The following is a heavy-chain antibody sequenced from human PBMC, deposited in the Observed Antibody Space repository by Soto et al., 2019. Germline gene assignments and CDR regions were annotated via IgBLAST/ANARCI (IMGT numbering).Heavy chain of an antibody. CDR3: AKDLVKTRRGPAA. Sequence: HVQLVESGGGVVQPGRSLRLPCAASGFNFSSYGMHWVRQAPGKGLEWVAAISYDGSHKASAASVKGRFAISRDNSKNTLFLQMNSLRVEVSAVYYWAKDLVKTRRGPAAWGRGTLATVSS. J-gene: IGHJ5*02. D-gene: IGHD4-17*01. CDR1: GFNFSSYG. CDR2: ISYDGSHK. V-gene: IGHV3-30*18.